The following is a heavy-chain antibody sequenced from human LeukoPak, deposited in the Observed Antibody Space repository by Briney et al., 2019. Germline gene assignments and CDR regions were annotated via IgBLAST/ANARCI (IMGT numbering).Heavy chain of an antibody. J-gene: IGHJ4*02. CDR1: GFTFSSYA. CDR2: ISGSGGST. D-gene: IGHD2-15*01. CDR3: ATSTRYCSGGSCYSDY. Sequence: PGGSLRLSCAASGFTFSSYAMSWVRQAPGKGLEWVSAISGSGGSTYYADSVKGRFTISRDNSKNTLYLQMNSLRAEDTAVYYCATSTRYCSGGSCYSDYWGQGTLVTVSS. V-gene: IGHV3-23*01.